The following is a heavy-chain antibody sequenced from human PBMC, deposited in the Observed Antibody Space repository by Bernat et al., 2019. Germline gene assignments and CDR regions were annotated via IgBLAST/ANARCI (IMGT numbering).Heavy chain of an antibody. J-gene: IGHJ6*02. CDR3: AVLWFGELTHKYYYYGMDV. CDR2: ISYDGSKK. D-gene: IGHD3-10*01. V-gene: IGHV3-30*03. CDR1: GFTFSSYG. Sequence: QVQLVESGGGVVQPGRSLRLSCAASGFTFSSYGMHWVRQAPGKGLEWVAVISYDGSKKYYAESVKGRLPISRDNSKNTLYLQMNSLGAEDTAVYYCAVLWFGELTHKYYYYGMDVWGQGTTVTVSS.